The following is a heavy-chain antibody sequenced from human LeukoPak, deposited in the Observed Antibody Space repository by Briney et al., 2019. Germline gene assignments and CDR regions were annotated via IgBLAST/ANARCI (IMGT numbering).Heavy chain of an antibody. D-gene: IGHD6-19*01. J-gene: IGHJ4*02. CDR2: ISGSGGST. CDR1: GIIFSSYA. V-gene: IGHV3-23*01. CDR3: AKDRGSGWYVAFDY. Sequence: GGSLRLSCAASGIIFSSYAMSWVRQAPGKGLEWVSAISGSGGSTYYADSVKGRFTISRDNSKSTLFLQMNSLRAEDTAVYYCAKDRGSGWYVAFDYWGQGTLVPVSS.